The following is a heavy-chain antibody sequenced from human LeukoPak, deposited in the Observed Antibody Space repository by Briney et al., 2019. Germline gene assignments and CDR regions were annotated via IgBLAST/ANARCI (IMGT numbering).Heavy chain of an antibody. CDR3: ARLRGYSSGWYYGSSWFDP. J-gene: IGHJ5*02. CDR1: GDSISTSSYY. Sequence: SETLSLTCSVSGDSISTSSYYWGWIRQPPGKGLEWTGTIYYSGSTYYNPSLTSRVTISVDTSKNQFSLKLSSVTAADTAVYYCARLRGYSSGWYYGSSWFDPWGQGTLVTVSS. CDR2: IYYSGST. D-gene: IGHD6-19*01. V-gene: IGHV4-39*01.